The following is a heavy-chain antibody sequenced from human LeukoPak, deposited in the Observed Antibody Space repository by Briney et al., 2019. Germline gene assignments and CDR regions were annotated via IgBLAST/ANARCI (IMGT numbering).Heavy chain of an antibody. CDR2: ISGSGGST. D-gene: IGHD3-3*01. V-gene: IGHV3-23*01. Sequence: GGSLRLSCAASGFTFSSYAMSWVRQAPGKGLEWVSAISGSGGSTYYADSVKGRFTISRDNSKNTLYLQMNSLRAEDTAVYYCARDPPITIPGYYYGMDVWGQGTTVTVSS. J-gene: IGHJ6*02. CDR1: GFTFSSYA. CDR3: ARDPPITIPGYYYGMDV.